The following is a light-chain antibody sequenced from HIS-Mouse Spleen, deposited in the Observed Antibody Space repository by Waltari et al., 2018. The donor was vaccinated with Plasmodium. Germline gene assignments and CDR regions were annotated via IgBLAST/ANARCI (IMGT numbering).Light chain of an antibody. CDR2: EVS. Sequence: QSALTQPASVSGSPGQSITISCTGPSSDVGGYNSVSWYQQHPGKAPKLMIDEVSNRPSGVSNRFSGSKSGNTASLTISGLQAEDEADYYCSSYTSSSTWVFGGGTKLTVL. CDR1: SSDVGGYNS. V-gene: IGLV2-14*01. J-gene: IGLJ3*02. CDR3: SSYTSSSTWV.